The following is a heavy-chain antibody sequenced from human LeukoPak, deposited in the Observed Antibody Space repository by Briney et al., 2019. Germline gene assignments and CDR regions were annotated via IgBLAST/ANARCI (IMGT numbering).Heavy chain of an antibody. CDR3: ARAHPRARFGESYFDY. J-gene: IGHJ4*02. V-gene: IGHV4-59*01. CDR2: IYYIGTT. Sequence: PSETLSLTCTVSGGSISSYYWSWIRQPPGKGLEWLGYIYYIGTTNYNPSLKSRVAISVDTSKNQFSLKLTSVTAADTAVYYCARAHPRARFGESYFDYWGQGTLVTVSS. D-gene: IGHD3-10*01. CDR1: GGSISSYY.